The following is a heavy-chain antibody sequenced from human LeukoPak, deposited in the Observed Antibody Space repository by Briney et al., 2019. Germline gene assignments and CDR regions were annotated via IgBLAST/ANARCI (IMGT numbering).Heavy chain of an antibody. CDR1: GYTFTSYD. Sequence: ASVTVTRTASGYTFTSYDINWVRQATGQGLEWLGWMNSNSGNTGYAQKFQGRVIMTSNAVISNDYMELSSLRSEDTAVYYCARGTFTMVRGVIMDDAFDIWGQKTRVSVS. J-gene: IGHJ3*02. CDR3: ARGTFTMVRGVIMDDAFDI. D-gene: IGHD3-10*01. CDR2: MNSNSGNT. V-gene: IGHV1-8*01.